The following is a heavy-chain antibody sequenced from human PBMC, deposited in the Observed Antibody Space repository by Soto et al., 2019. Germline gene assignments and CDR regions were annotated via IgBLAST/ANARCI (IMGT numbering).Heavy chain of an antibody. CDR1: GFTFSSYA. CDR2: ISGSGDST. Sequence: GGSLRLSCAASGFTFSSYAMNWVRQAPGKGLEWVSVISGSGDSTYYADSVKGRFTISRDNSKNTLYLQMNSLRAGDTAVYYCASRSSGWYFDYWGQGTLVTVSS. J-gene: IGHJ4*02. V-gene: IGHV3-23*01. D-gene: IGHD6-19*01. CDR3: ASRSSGWYFDY.